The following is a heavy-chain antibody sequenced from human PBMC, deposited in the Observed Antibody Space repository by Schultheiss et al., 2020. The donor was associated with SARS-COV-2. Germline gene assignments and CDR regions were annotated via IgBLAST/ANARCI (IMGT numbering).Heavy chain of an antibody. CDR1: GGSFSGYY. Sequence: SETLSLTCAVYGGSFSGYYWSWIRQPPGKGLEWIGEINHSGSTNYNPSLKSRVTISVDTSKNQFSLKLSSVTAADTAVYYCARGEYSSSSNYYYGMDVWGQGTTVTVAS. CDR3: ARGEYSSSSNYYYGMDV. J-gene: IGHJ6*02. V-gene: IGHV4-34*01. CDR2: INHSGST. D-gene: IGHD6-6*01.